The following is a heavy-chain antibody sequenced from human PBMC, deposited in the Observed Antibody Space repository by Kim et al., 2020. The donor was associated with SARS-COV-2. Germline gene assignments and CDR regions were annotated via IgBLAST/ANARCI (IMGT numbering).Heavy chain of an antibody. D-gene: IGHD1-7*01. V-gene: IGHV7-4-1*02. CDR2: INTNTGNP. Sequence: ASVKVSCKPSGDTFITYGLNWVRQAPGQGLEWMGWINTNTGNPTYAQDFTGRFVFSLDTSVRTAYLQVSSLKAEDTAVYYCASGNTGRIDYWGQGTLGTV. J-gene: IGHJ4*02. CDR1: GDTFITYG. CDR3: ASGNTGRIDY.